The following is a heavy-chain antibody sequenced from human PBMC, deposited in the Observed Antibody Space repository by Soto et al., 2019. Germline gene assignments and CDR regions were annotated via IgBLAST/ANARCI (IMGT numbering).Heavy chain of an antibody. Sequence: GSLSLSCAASGFTFSSYSMNCVRQAPGKGLEWVSSISSSSSYIYYADSVKGRFTISRDNAKNSLYLQMNSLRAEDTAVYYCARDSSSGYYYGWFDPWGQGTLVTVSS. V-gene: IGHV3-21*01. J-gene: IGHJ5*02. CDR2: ISSSSSYI. CDR3: ARDSSSGYYYGWFDP. D-gene: IGHD3-22*01. CDR1: GFTFSSYS.